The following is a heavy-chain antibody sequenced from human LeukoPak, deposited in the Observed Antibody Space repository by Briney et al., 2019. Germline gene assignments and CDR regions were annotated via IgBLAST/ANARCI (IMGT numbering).Heavy chain of an antibody. CDR2: ISSSGDST. V-gene: IGHV3-23*01. CDR1: GFTFTYFA. CDR3: AKNGKYYFDY. Sequence: GGPLRLSCAASGFTFTYFAFSWVRQAPGKGLEWVSTISSSGDSTYYADSVKGRFTLSRDNSKNTLYLQMNSLRAEDTAVYYCAKNGKYYFDYWGQGTLLTVSS. J-gene: IGHJ4*02.